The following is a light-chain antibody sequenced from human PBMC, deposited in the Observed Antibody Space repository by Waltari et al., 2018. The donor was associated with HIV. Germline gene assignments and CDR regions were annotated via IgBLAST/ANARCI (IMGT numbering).Light chain of an antibody. CDR2: WAS. J-gene: IGKJ1*01. CDR1: KSILYSANNKNY. V-gene: IGKV4-1*01. CDR3: QQYYSTPWT. Sequence: DIVMIQSPDSLTVSLGERATINCKSSKSILYSANNKNYLTWYQQKPGQPPKLLIYWASTRESGVPDRFSGSGSGTDFTLTISSLQAEDVAVYYCQQYYSTPWTFGQGTKVEIK.